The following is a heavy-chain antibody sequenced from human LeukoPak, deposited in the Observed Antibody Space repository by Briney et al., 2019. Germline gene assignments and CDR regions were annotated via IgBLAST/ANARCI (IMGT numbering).Heavy chain of an antibody. Sequence: ASVKVSCKASGYTFTSYYMHWVRQAPGQGLEWMGIINPSGGSTSYAQKFQGRVTMTRDTSTSTDYMELSSLRSEDTAVYYCARVWRISPRYCSGGSCYFDYWGQGTLVTVSS. CDR3: ARVWRISPRYCSGGSCYFDY. CDR1: GYTFTSYY. CDR2: INPSGGST. V-gene: IGHV1-46*01. D-gene: IGHD2-15*01. J-gene: IGHJ4*02.